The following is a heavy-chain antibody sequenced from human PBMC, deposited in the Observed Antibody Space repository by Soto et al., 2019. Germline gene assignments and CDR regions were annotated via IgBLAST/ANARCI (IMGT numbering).Heavy chain of an antibody. V-gene: IGHV4-34*01. D-gene: IGHD2-8*02. CDR2: INHSGST. J-gene: IGHJ4*02. Sequence: PSETLSRTCADYGGSFSGYYWTWIRQPPGTGLEWIGEINHSGSTNYNPSLKSRVTISVDTSKNQFSLKLTSVTAADTAVYYCARDKITGLFDYWGQGTLVTVSS. CDR3: ARDKITGLFDY. CDR1: GGSFSGYY.